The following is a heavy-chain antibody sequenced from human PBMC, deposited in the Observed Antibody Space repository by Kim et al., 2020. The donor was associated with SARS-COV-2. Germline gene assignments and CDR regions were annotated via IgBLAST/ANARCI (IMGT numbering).Heavy chain of an antibody. Sequence: SETLSLTCTVSGGSISSGGYYWSWIRQHPGKGLEWIGYIYYSGNTYYNPSLKSRVTIPVDTSKNQFSLKLSSVTAADTAVYYCARGRVGFVHLDYWGQATLVTVSS. V-gene: IGHV4-31*03. CDR2: IYYSGNT. D-gene: IGHD1-26*01. CDR3: ARGRVGFVHLDY. CDR1: GGSISSGGYY. J-gene: IGHJ4*02.